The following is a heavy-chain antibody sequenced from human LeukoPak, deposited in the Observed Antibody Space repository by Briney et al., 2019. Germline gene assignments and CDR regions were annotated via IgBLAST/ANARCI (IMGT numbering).Heavy chain of an antibody. D-gene: IGHD2-15*01. CDR3: ARLVCGGGSCPAELDY. Sequence: PSETLSLTCIVSGGSVSSGGHYWGWIRQPPGKGLEWIGSIYYSGSTYYNPSLNNRVTIFIDMSKNQFSLRLNSVTATDTAVYYCARLVCGGGSCPAELDYWGQGTLVTVSS. CDR2: IYYSGST. V-gene: IGHV4-39*01. J-gene: IGHJ4*02. CDR1: GGSVSSGGHY.